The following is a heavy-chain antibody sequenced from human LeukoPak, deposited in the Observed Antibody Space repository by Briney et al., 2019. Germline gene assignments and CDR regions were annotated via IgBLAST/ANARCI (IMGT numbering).Heavy chain of an antibody. J-gene: IGHJ4*02. V-gene: IGHV5-51*01. D-gene: IGHD2/OR15-2a*01. CDR1: GSTISNYW. CDR2: IYPGDSDD. CDR3: AMQFAQFYAF. Sequence: GASLQISWKGSGSTISNYWNSWGRAPPGKGLEWLGIIYPGDSDDSYSPSFRRLLTISVDKSIYTAYLQWSILADSDPVTYYCAMQFAQFYAFWGEGTLVTVSS.